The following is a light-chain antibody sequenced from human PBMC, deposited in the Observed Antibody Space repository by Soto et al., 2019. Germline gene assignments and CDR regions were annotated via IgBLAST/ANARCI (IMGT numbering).Light chain of an antibody. J-gene: IGKJ5*01. V-gene: IGKV3D-15*01. Sequence: EIVMTHSPATLSVSPCERATLSSSASQSVSSNLAWYQQKPGQAPRLLIYAASARATGIPARFSASGSGTEFTLSISSLQSEDFAVYYCQQYNNWPPFTFGQGTRLEIK. CDR1: QSVSSN. CDR3: QQYNNWPPFT. CDR2: AAS.